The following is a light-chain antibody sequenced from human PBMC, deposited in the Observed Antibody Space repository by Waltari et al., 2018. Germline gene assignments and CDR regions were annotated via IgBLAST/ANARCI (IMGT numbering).Light chain of an antibody. CDR3: ASYAGTSKLV. V-gene: IGLV2-8*01. CDR1: SRAIGGYNY. Sequence: QSVLTQPPSASGSPGQSVTISCTGTSRAIGGYNYASWSPQPPGNAPKLMIYEVNNRPSGVPDRFSGFKSVNTASLTVSGLQAEDEADYYCASYAGTSKLVFGGGTKLTVV. J-gene: IGLJ2*01. CDR2: EVN.